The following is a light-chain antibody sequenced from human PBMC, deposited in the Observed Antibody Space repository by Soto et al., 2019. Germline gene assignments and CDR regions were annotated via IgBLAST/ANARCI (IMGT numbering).Light chain of an antibody. Sequence: ETAMTQSPVTLSLSPGERATLSCRASQTVGDNVAWYRQKPGQPPSLLIYGASTRAPGVPARFSGSGSGTDFILYISSLQSEDFGFYYCQQYNNWPLGTFGQGTRVEI. CDR3: QQYNNWPLGT. V-gene: IGKV3-15*01. CDR1: QTVGDN. CDR2: GAS. J-gene: IGKJ1*01.